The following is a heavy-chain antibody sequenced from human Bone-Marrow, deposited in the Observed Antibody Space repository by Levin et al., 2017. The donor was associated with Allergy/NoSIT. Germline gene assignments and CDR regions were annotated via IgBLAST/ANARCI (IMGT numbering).Heavy chain of an antibody. CDR3: ARKGYGGDQGLDY. Sequence: GESLKISCAASGFNLKSHTMHWVRQAPGKGLDWVALISYDGSDKYYADSVKGRFTISRDNSKNTLSLQMNSLTPEDTAIYYCARKGYGGDQGLDYWGRGSLVTVSS. V-gene: IGHV3-30*04. CDR2: ISYDGSDK. D-gene: IGHD5-12*01. CDR1: GFNLKSHT. J-gene: IGHJ4*02.